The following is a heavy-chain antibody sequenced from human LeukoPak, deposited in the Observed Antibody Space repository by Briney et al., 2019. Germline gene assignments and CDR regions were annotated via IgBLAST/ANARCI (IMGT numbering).Heavy chain of an antibody. CDR3: ARTPSLSSGWTYDAFDI. CDR2: VYTSGST. D-gene: IGHD6-19*01. J-gene: IGHJ3*02. Sequence: SETLSLTCTVSGGSISSYYWSWIRQPAGKGLEWIGRVYTSGSTNYNPSLKSRVTMSVDTSKNQFSLKLSSVTAADTAVYYCARTPSLSSGWTYDAFDIWGQGTMVTVSS. V-gene: IGHV4-4*07. CDR1: GGSISSYY.